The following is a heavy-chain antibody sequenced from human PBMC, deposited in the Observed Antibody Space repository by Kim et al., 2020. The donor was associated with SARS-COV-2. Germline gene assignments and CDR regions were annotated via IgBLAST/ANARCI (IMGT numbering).Heavy chain of an antibody. D-gene: IGHD3-22*01. CDR3: TSGPYYYDSAAYYHDY. Sequence: GGSLRLSCTTSGLNFADYAMSWFRQAPGKGLEWVAFIRSKLYDETTEYAASVKGRFIISRDDSKRIAYLQMNGLKTEDTAVYYCTSGPYYYDSAAYYHDYWGQGTLVTVSS. J-gene: IGHJ4*02. CDR2: IRSKLYDETT. V-gene: IGHV3-49*03. CDR1: GLNFADYA.